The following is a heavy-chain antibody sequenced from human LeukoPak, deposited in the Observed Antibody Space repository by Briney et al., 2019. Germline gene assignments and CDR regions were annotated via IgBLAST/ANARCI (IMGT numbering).Heavy chain of an antibody. CDR1: GDSVSSNSVA. D-gene: IGHD6-6*01. CDR2: TYYRSKWYN. CDR3: SRRGPAGSSSSGMDV. Sequence: SQTLSLTCAISGDSVSSNSVAWDWIRQSPSRGLEWLGRTYYRSKWYNDYAVSVKSRITINPDTSKNQSSLQLNSVTPEDTAVYYCSRRGPAGSSSSGMDVWGQGTTVTVSS. V-gene: IGHV6-1*01. J-gene: IGHJ6*02.